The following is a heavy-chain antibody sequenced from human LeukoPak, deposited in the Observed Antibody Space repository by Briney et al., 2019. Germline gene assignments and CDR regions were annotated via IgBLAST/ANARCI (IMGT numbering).Heavy chain of an antibody. CDR2: ISGSGGDT. D-gene: IGHD3-22*01. V-gene: IGHV3-23*01. CDR3: AKDQNYESSGYYGGFDY. CDR1: GFTFTSIA. Sequence: GGSLRLSCAASGFTFTSIAMTWVRQAPGKGLEWVSGISGSGGDTYYADSVKGRFTISRDNSKNTLNLQMNGLRAEDTALYYCAKDQNYESSGYYGGFDYWGQGTLVTVSS. J-gene: IGHJ4*02.